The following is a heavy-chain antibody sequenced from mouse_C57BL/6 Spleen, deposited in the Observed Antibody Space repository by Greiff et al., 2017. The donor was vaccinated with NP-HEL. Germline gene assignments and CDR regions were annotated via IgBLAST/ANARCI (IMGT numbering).Heavy chain of an antibody. CDR2: IDPSDSYT. D-gene: IGHD1-1*01. CDR3: ARRRIITTVVGYFDY. CDR1: GYTFTSYW. J-gene: IGHJ2*01. Sequence: QVQLQQPGAELVMPGASVKLSCKASGYTFTSYWMHWVKQRPGQGLEWIGEIDPSDSYTNYNQKFKGKSTVTVDKSSSTAYMQLSSLTSEDSAVYYCARRRIITTVVGYFDYWGQGTTLTVSS. V-gene: IGHV1-69*01.